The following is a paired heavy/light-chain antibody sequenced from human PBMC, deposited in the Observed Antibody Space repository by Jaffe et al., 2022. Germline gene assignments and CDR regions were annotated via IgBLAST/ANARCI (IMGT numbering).Heavy chain of an antibody. D-gene: IGHD2-2*01. CDR3: ARYCSSSNCYSAPLNTFHD. J-gene: IGHJ3*01. Sequence: QLQLQESGPGLVKASETLSLTCSVSGGSLSTSPYYWGWIRQPPGKGLEWIGSIYYGGPTYYNPSLKSRVTISVDTSKNHFSLNLNSVTAADTAVYYCARYCSSSNCYSAPLNTFHDWGQGTMVTVSS. V-gene: IGHV4-39*02. CDR2: IYYGGPT. CDR1: GGSLSTSPYY.
Light chain of an antibody. V-gene: IGLV8-61*01. CDR3: VLYMGSGVWV. CDR2: NTN. CDR1: SGSVSTSHY. J-gene: IGLJ3*02. Sequence: QTVVTQEPSFSVSPGGTVTLTCGLSSGSVSTSHYPNWYQQTPGQAPRTLIYNTNTRSSGVPDRFSGSIVGNKAALTITGAQADDDSDYHCVLYMGSGVWVFGGGTRLTVL.